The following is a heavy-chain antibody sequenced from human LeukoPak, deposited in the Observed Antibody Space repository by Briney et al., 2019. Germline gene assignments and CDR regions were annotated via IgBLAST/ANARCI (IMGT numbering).Heavy chain of an antibody. J-gene: IGHJ3*02. CDR3: ARANCRGGSCYSAFDI. Sequence: SETLSLTYTVSGGSISSYYWSWIRQPPGKGLEWIAYIYYSGTTNYNPSLKSRVSMSLDTSRNQFSLRFDSVTAADTAVYFCARANCRGGSCYSAFDIWGQGTMVTVSS. CDR2: IYYSGTT. CDR1: GGSISSYY. D-gene: IGHD2-15*01. V-gene: IGHV4-59*13.